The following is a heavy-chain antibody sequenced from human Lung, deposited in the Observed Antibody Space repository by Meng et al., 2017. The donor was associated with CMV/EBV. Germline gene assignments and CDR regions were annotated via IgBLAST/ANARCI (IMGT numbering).Heavy chain of an antibody. V-gene: IGHV3-30-3*01. CDR3: AAFLAGASSTSPANDY. CDR2: ISYDGNTQ. D-gene: IGHD6-19*01. CDR1: GFSFKDFA. J-gene: IGHJ4*02. Sequence: GGSLRLXCAASGFSFKDFAIHWVRQAPGKGLQWVATISYDGNTQVYADSVKGRFSVSRDNSKKTLDLRMNSLRPEDTALYYCAAFLAGASSTSPANDYWGLGTXVTVSS.